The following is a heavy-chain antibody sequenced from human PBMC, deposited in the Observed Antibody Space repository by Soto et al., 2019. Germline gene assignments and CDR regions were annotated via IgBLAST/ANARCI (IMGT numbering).Heavy chain of an antibody. CDR1: GGTFSSYA. J-gene: IGHJ3*02. CDR2: IIPIFSAP. V-gene: IGHV1-69*13. Sequence: GASVKVSSKAPGGTFSSYAISWVQQAPGQGLEWMGVIIPIFSAPNYAQKLEGGVTITADESTSTAYMELSSLRSEDTAVYYCPRHNGERDYYNSSLDAFGICGQRTMVTV. D-gene: IGHD3-22*01. CDR3: PRHNGERDYYNSSLDAFGI.